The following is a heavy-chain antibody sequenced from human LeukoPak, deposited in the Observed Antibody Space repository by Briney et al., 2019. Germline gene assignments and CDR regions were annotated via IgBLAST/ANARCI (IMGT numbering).Heavy chain of an antibody. V-gene: IGHV4-34*01. J-gene: IGHJ4*02. CDR2: INHSVST. CDR3: ARSIVGATSLDY. D-gene: IGHD1-26*01. CDR1: GGSFSGYY. Sequence: SETLSLTCAVYGGSFSGYYWSWIRQPPGKGLEWIGEINHSVSTNYNPSLKSRVTISVDTSKNQFSLKLSSVTAADTAVYYCARSIVGATSLDYWGQGTLVTVSS.